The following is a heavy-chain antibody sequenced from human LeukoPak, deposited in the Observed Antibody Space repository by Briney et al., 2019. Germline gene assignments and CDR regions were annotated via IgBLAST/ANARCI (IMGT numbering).Heavy chain of an antibody. CDR1: GYTFTSYA. V-gene: IGHV7-4-1*02. J-gene: IGHJ6*02. CDR2: INTNTGNP. D-gene: IGHD3-9*01. CDR3: ARVRYYDILTGYLHTGDYYGMDV. Sequence: ASVKVSCKASGYTFTSYAMNWVRQAPGQGLEWMGWINTNTGNPTYAQGFTGRFVFSLDTPVSTAYLQISSLKAEDTAVYYCARVRYYDILTGYLHTGDYYGMDVWGQGTTVTVSS.